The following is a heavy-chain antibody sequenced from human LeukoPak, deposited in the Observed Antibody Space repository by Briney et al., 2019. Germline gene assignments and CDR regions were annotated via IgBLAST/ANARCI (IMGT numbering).Heavy chain of an antibody. Sequence: PGVSLRLSCAGSGFTFSRYWMSWVRQAPGKGLEWVGNIKPEGSQKYYVDSGKGRFIISRDNAKNSVYLEMNSLRAEDTALYYCATEQNVYFGGGQGTLVTVSS. D-gene: IGHD3-10*01. CDR3: ATEQNVYFG. CDR1: GFTFSRYW. CDR2: IKPEGSQK. V-gene: IGHV3-7*01. J-gene: IGHJ4*02.